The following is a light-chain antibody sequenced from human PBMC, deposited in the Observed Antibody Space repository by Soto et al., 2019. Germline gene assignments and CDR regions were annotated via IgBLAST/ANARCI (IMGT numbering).Light chain of an antibody. CDR3: SSFTASNTEV. J-gene: IGLJ2*01. Sequence: QSALTQPASVSGSPGQSITICCTGTSSDVGGYDYVSWYQQHPGKAPKLMIYDISNRPSGVSDRFSGSKSANTASLTISGLQAEDEADYYCSSFTASNTEVFGGGTKLTVL. CDR1: SSDVGGYDY. V-gene: IGLV2-14*01. CDR2: DIS.